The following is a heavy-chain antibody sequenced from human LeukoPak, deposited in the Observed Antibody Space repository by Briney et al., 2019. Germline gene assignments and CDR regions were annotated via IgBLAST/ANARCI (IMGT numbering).Heavy chain of an antibody. J-gene: IGHJ3*02. CDR1: GGSISSGDYY. V-gene: IGHV4-30-4*08. CDR3: ARVRYYDSSGYYYVAFDI. Sequence: PSQTLSLTCTVSGGSISSGDYYWTWIRQPPGKGLEWIGYIYYSGSTYYNPSLKSQVTISVDTSKNQFSLKLSSVTAADTAVYYCARVRYYDSSGYYYVAFDIWGQGTMVTVSS. D-gene: IGHD3-22*01. CDR2: IYYSGST.